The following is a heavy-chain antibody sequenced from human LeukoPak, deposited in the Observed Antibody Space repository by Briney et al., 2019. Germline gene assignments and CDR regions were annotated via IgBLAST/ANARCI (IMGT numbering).Heavy chain of an antibody. J-gene: IGHJ3*02. CDR3: ARDDRDAFDI. CDR1: GGSISSGGYY. CDR2: IYYSGST. V-gene: IGHV4-31*03. Sequence: SETLSLTCTVSGGSISSGGYYWSWIRQHPGKSLEWIGYIYYSGSTYYNPSLKSRVTISVDTSKNQFSLKLSSVTAADTAVYYCARDDRDAFDIWGQGTMVTLSS.